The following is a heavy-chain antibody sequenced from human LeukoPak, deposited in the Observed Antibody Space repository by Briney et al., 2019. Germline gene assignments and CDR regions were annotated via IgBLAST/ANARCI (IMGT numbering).Heavy chain of an antibody. Sequence: GASVKVSCKASGYTFTGYYMHWVRQAPGQGLEWMGWINPNSGGTNYAQKFQGRVTMTRDTSISTAYMELSRLRSDDTAVYYCARQEGGWVRGVINWGQGTLVTVSS. CDR1: GYTFTGYY. J-gene: IGHJ4*02. CDR2: INPNSGGT. CDR3: ARQEGGWVRGVIN. V-gene: IGHV1-2*02. D-gene: IGHD3-10*01.